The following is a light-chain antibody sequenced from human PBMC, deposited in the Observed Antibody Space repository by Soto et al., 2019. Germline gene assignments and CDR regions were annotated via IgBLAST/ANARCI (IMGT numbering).Light chain of an antibody. CDR1: QSVGGH. CDR3: QHYVTWPLT. CDR2: DTS. V-gene: IGKV3-15*01. J-gene: IGKJ4*01. Sequence: IMMTQSPATLCVSPGETATLSCRASQSVGGHLAWYQQKPGQAPRLLIYDTSIRATGVPARFSGSRSGAEFTLTISSLQSEDFAVYYCQHYVTWPLTFGGGTKVDIK.